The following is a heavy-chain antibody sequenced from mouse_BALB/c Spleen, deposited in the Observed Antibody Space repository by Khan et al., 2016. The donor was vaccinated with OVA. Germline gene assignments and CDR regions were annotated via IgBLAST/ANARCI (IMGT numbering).Heavy chain of an antibody. Sequence: QVQLQQSGAELVNPGASVNLSCKASGYTLPSYWMHWVKQRPGQGLEWIGEINPSNGRTNYNEKFKSKATLTVDKSSSTAYMQLSSPTSDDSAVYYCARLLIYFDYWGQGTTLTVSS. CDR2: INPSNGRT. D-gene: IGHD2-1*01. V-gene: IGHV1S81*02. CDR1: GYTLPSYW. CDR3: ARLLIYFDY. J-gene: IGHJ2*01.